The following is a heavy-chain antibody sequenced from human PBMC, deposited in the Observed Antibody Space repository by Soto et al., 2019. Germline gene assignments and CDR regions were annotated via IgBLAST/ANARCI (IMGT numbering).Heavy chain of an antibody. CDR2: ISRDGSHK. CDR3: ARSRNSAVADSFDF. D-gene: IGHD1-26*01. Sequence: GGSLRLSCAASGFSFRNYAIHWVRQAPGKGLEWVAVISRDGSHKYYLDSVKGRFTISRDNSKDTVNLLMNSLRDDDAAMYYCARSRNSAVADSFDFWGQGTLVTVSS. J-gene: IGHJ4*02. CDR1: GFSFRNYA. V-gene: IGHV3-30*04.